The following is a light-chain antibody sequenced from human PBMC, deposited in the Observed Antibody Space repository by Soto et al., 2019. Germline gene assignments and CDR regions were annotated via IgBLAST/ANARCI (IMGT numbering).Light chain of an antibody. J-gene: IGKJ4*01. CDR1: QSVSSN. CDR3: QQYYNWPLT. Sequence: ETVMTHSPATLSVSPLEVATLSSRASQSVSSNLVWYQHRPGQAPRLLIYGASTRATDIPARFSGSGSGTEFTLTISSLQSEDFAVYYCQQYYNWPLTFGGGTKVDI. CDR2: GAS. V-gene: IGKV3-15*01.